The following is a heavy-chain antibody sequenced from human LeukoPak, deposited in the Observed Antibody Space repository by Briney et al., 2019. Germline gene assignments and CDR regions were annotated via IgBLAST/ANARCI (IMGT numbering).Heavy chain of an antibody. Sequence: GGSLRLSCAASGFTFSSFTMNWVRQAPGKGLEWVSSISSTSTYIHYADSVKGRFTISRDNAKNSLYLQMNSLRDEDTAVYYCARDSLSIAAAGTDSYWGQGTLVTVSS. D-gene: IGHD6-13*01. CDR1: GFTFSSFT. CDR3: ARDSLSIAAAGTDSY. J-gene: IGHJ4*02. V-gene: IGHV3-21*01. CDR2: ISSTSTYI.